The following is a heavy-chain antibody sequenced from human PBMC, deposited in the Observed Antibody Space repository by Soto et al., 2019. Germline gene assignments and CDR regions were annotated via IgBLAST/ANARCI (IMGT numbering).Heavy chain of an antibody. CDR2: INDSGRTL. CDR3: ARDGYNTTCVCPWFDP. Sequence: EAQLVESGGGLVLPGGSLRLSCEASGFTFSVYTMSWVRQAPGKGLEWISDINDSGRTLRYADSVKGRFTISRDNATRSLYLQMTSLRDEDTAVYYCARDGYNTTCVCPWFDPWGQGTQVTVSS. CDR1: GFTFSVYT. V-gene: IGHV3-48*02. J-gene: IGHJ5*02. D-gene: IGHD1-20*01.